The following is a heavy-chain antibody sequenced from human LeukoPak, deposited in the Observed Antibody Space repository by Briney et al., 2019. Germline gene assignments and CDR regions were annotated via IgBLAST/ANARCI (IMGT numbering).Heavy chain of an antibody. J-gene: IGHJ4*02. D-gene: IGHD3-3*01. Sequence: GGSLRLSCAASGFTFSSYGMHWVRQAPGKGLEWVAVISYDGSNKYYADSVKGRFTISRDNSKNTLYLQMNSLRAEDTAVYYCAKDLRTPNVLRFLEWLFPHDYWGQGTLVTVSS. CDR3: AKDLRTPNVLRFLEWLFPHDY. CDR2: ISYDGSNK. V-gene: IGHV3-30*18. CDR1: GFTFSSYG.